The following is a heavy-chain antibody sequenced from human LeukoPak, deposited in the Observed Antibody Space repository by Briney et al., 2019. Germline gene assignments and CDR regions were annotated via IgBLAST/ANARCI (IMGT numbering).Heavy chain of an antibody. CDR3: ATSSPRNYFDH. CDR2: IWYDGSQR. V-gene: IGHV3-33*08. J-gene: IGHJ4*02. CDR1: GFTFSSYA. Sequence: GGSLRLSCAASGFTFSSYAMSWVRQAPGKGLEWVAVIWYDGSQRYYADSVKGRFTISRDDSQNTIYLQMDSLRAEDTAVYYCATSSPRNYFDHWGQGTLVTVSS. D-gene: IGHD1-14*01.